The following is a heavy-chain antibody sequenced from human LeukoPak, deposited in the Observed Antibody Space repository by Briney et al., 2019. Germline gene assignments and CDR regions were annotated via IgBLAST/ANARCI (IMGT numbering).Heavy chain of an antibody. V-gene: IGHV1-18*01. D-gene: IGHD3-22*01. Sequence: ASVKVSCKASGYTFSYYGISWVRQAPGQGLEWMGWINAYNGNTDYAQEFQGRVTMTTDTSTSTAYMELRSLRSDDTAVYYCARGDSSGYQPVYYGMDVWGQGTTVTVSS. J-gene: IGHJ6*01. CDR2: INAYNGNT. CDR3: ARGDSSGYQPVYYGMDV. CDR1: GYTFSYYG.